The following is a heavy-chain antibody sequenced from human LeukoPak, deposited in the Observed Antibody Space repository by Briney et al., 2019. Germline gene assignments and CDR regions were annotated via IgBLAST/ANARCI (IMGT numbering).Heavy chain of an antibody. CDR2: INPSGGST. CDR1: GYTFTSYY. CDR3: ARDHYYGSGSPTFDY. V-gene: IGHV1-46*01. Sequence: VASVKVSCKASGYTFTSYYMHWVRQAPGQGLEWMGIINPSGGSTSYAQKFQGRVTMTRDTSISTAYMELSRLTSEDTAVYYCARDHYYGSGSPTFDYWGQGTLVTVSS. D-gene: IGHD3-10*01. J-gene: IGHJ4*02.